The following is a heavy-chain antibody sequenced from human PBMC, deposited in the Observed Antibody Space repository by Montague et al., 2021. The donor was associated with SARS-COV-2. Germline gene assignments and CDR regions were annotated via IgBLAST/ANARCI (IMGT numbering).Heavy chain of an antibody. CDR3: ARDPHYGILTGYYSY. D-gene: IGHD3-9*01. V-gene: IGHV3-21*01. CDR1: GFTFSSYS. Sequence: SLRLSCAASGFTFSSYSMNWVRQAPGKGLEWVSSISSSSSYIYYADSVKGRFTISRDNAKNSLYLQMNSLRAEDTAVYYCARDPHYGILTGYYSYWGQGTLVTVSS. J-gene: IGHJ4*02. CDR2: ISSSSSYI.